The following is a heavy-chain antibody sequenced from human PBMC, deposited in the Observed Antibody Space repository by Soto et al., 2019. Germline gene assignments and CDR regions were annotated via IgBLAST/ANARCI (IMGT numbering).Heavy chain of an antibody. CDR1: GGSISRGDYY. J-gene: IGHJ5*02. Sequence: SETRSLTCTVSGGSISRGDYYWSWIRQPPGKGLEWIGYIYYSGSTYYNPSLKSRVTISVDTSKNQFSLKLSSVTAADTAVYYCARDPMSGIAPVPWGQGSLVTVSS. CDR3: ARDPMSGIAPVP. D-gene: IGHD6-13*01. V-gene: IGHV4-30-4*01. CDR2: IYYSGST.